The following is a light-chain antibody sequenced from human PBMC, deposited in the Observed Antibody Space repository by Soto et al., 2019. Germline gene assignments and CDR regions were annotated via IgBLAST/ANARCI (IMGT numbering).Light chain of an antibody. CDR2: AAS. CDR3: QKYDSAPRT. Sequence: DIQMTQSPSSLSASVGDGVTITCRASQGISIFLAWYQQKPGKVPKLLIYAASTLQSGVPSRFSGRGSGTDFTLTISSLQPEDVATYYCQKYDSAPRTFGQGTKVEIK. CDR1: QGISIF. V-gene: IGKV1-27*01. J-gene: IGKJ1*01.